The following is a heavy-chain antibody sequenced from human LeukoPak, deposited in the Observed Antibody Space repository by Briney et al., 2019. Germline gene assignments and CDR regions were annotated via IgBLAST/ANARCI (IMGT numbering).Heavy chain of an antibody. J-gene: IGHJ3*02. CDR2: INSDGSST. D-gene: IGHD3-22*01. CDR3: ARDYYDSSGYYAFDI. CDR1: GFTFSSYA. Sequence: GGSLRLSWAASGFTFSSYAMHWVRQAPGKGLVWVSRINSDGSSTSYADSVKGRFTISRDNAKNTLYLQMNSLRAEDTAVYYCARDYYDSSGYYAFDIWGQGTMVTVSS. V-gene: IGHV3-74*01.